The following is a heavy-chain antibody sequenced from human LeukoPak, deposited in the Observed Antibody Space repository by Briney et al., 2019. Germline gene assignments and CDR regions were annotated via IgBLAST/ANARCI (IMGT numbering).Heavy chain of an antibody. CDR2: ISGSGGST. D-gene: IGHD1-26*01. CDR3: ARGPQGGTMPPVGAFDI. V-gene: IGHV3-23*01. Sequence: SGGSLRLSCAASGFTFSSYAMSWVRQAPGKGLEWVSVISGSGGSTYYADSVKGRFTISRDNSKNTLYLQMNSLRAEDTAVYYCARGPQGGTMPPVGAFDIWGQGTMVTVSS. J-gene: IGHJ3*02. CDR1: GFTFSSYA.